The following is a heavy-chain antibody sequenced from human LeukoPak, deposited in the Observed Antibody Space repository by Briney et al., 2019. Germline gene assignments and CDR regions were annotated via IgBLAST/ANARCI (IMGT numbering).Heavy chain of an antibody. CDR3: ATEMLPPGVDY. CDR2: IFPGDSDT. J-gene: IGHJ4*02. V-gene: IGHV5-51*01. Sequence: GESPQISFEGSGYRFTSYWNGWGRPMPGKGLEWMGTIFPGDSDTRYSPSFQGQVTISADKSNSTAYLQRSSLKASDTAIYYCATEMLPPGVDYWGQGTLVTVSS. D-gene: IGHD5-24*01. CDR1: GYRFTSYW.